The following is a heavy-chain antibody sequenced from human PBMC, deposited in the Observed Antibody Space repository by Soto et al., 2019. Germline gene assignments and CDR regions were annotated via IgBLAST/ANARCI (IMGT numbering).Heavy chain of an antibody. Sequence: ESGGGVVQPGRSLRLSCADSGFTFSSYGMHWVRQGPGKGLEWGAMISYDGSDKYYADSVKGRFTISRDNSKNTLFLQMNALTGEDTALYYCAKDNPAVDYWGQGALVTVSS. J-gene: IGHJ4*02. CDR1: GFTFSSYG. V-gene: IGHV3-30*18. CDR2: ISYDGSDK. CDR3: AKDNPAVDY.